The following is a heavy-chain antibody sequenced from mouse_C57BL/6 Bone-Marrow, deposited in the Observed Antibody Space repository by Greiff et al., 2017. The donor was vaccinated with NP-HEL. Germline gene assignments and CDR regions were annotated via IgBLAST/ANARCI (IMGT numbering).Heavy chain of an antibody. CDR2: IRLKSDNYAT. CDR3: TSKRNSSGYADY. J-gene: IGHJ2*01. Sequence: EVKVVESGGGLVQPGGSMKLSCVASGFTFSNYWMNWVRQSPEKGLEWVAQIRLKSDNYATHYAESVKGRFTISRDDSKSSVYLQMNNLRAEDTGIYYCTSKRNSSGYADYWGQGTTLTVSS. D-gene: IGHD3-2*02. CDR1: GFTFSNYW. V-gene: IGHV6-3*01.